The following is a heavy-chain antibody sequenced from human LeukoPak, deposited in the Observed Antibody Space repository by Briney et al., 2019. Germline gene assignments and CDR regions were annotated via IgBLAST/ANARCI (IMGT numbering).Heavy chain of an antibody. CDR2: IGTAGDT. J-gene: IGHJ3*02. V-gene: IGHV3-13*01. D-gene: IGHD5-18*01. CDR3: ARGGYSYGGGGAFDI. Sequence: GGSLRLSCAASGFTFSSYDMHWVRHATGKGLEWVSAIGTAGDTYYPGSVKGRFTISRENAKNSLYLQMNSLRAGDTAVYYCARGGYSYGGGGAFDIWGQGTVVTVSS. CDR1: GFTFSSYD.